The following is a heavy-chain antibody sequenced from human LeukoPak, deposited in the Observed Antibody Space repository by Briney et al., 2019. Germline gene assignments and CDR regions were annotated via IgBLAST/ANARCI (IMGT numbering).Heavy chain of an antibody. J-gene: IGHJ4*02. V-gene: IGHV3-11*06. Sequence: GGSLRLSCAASGFTFSDYYMSWIRQAPGKGLEWVPSISSSSSYIYYADSVKGRFTISRDNAKNSLYLQMNSLRAEDTAVYYCARDREWLSFHYWGQGTLVTVSS. CDR1: GFTFSDYY. D-gene: IGHD6-19*01. CDR3: ARDREWLSFHY. CDR2: ISSSSSYI.